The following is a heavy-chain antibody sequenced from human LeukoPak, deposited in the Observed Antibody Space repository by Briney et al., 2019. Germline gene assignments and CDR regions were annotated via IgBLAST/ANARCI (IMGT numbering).Heavy chain of an antibody. D-gene: IGHD5-18*01. V-gene: IGHV1-69*04. Sequence: SVKVSCKASGGTFSSYAISWVRQAPGQGLEWMGRIIPILGIANYAQKFQGRVTITADKSTSTACMELSSLRSEDTAVYYCARGRRGPTAMVDYWGQGTLVTVSS. CDR3: ARGRRGPTAMVDY. CDR2: IIPILGIA. CDR1: GGTFSSYA. J-gene: IGHJ4*02.